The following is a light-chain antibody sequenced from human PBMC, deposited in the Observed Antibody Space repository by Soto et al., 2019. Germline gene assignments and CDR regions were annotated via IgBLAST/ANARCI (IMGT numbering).Light chain of an antibody. Sequence: DIQLTQSPSFLSASVGARVTITCRASQGISSYLAWYQQKPGKAPRLLIYAASTLQSGVPSRFSGSGSGTEFTLTISSLQPEDGATDYGQQLNSYPLTFGGGTKVDIK. J-gene: IGKJ4*01. CDR3: QQLNSYPLT. V-gene: IGKV1-9*01. CDR1: QGISSY. CDR2: AAS.